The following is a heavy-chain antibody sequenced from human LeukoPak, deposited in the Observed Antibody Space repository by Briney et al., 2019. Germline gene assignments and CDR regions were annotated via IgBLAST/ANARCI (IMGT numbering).Heavy chain of an antibody. CDR1: GYTLTELS. D-gene: IGHD3-16*02. V-gene: IGHV1-24*01. CDR3: ATSFGLRLGELSSFDP. Sequence: ASVKVSCKVSGYTLTELSMHWVRQAPGKGLEWMGGFDPEDGETIYAQKFQGRVTMTEDTSTDTAYMELSSLRSEDTAVYYCATSFGLRLGELSSFDPWGQGTLVTVSS. CDR2: FDPEDGET. J-gene: IGHJ5*02.